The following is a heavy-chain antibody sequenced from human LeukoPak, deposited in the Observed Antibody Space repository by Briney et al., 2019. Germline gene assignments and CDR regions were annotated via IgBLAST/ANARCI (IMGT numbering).Heavy chain of an antibody. V-gene: IGHV4-59*01. J-gene: IGHJ3*02. CDR1: GGSISSYY. D-gene: IGHD3-22*01. Sequence: PSETLSLTCTVSGGSISSYYWSWIRQPPGKGLEWIGYIYDSRSTNYNPSLKSRVTISVDTSKNQFSLKLSSVTAADTAVYYCACLTTADAFDIWGQGTMVTVSS. CDR3: ACLTTADAFDI. CDR2: IYDSRST.